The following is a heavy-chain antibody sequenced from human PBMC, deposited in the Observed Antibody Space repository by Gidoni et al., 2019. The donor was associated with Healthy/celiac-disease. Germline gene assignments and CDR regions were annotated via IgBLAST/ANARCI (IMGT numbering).Heavy chain of an antibody. CDR1: GFTFSSYG. J-gene: IGHJ4*01. CDR2: IWYDGSNK. D-gene: IGHD5-12*01. CDR3: ARGAHIVATLTYLDY. V-gene: IGHV3-33*01. Sequence: SLRLSRAASGFTFSSYGMHWVRQAPGKGLEWVAVIWYDGSNKYYADSVKGRFTISRDNSKNTLYLQMNSLRAEDTAVYYCARGAHIVATLTYLDYWGQGTLVTVSS.